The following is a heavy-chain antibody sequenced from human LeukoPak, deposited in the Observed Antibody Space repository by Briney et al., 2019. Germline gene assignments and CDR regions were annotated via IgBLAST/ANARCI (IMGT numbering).Heavy chain of an antibody. J-gene: IGHJ6*03. CDR3: ARVGLPYYYYYYMDV. V-gene: IGHV1-69*05. D-gene: IGHD5-18*01. CDR2: IIPIFGTA. Sequence: ASVKVSCKASGGTFSSYAISWVRQAPGQGLEWMGGIIPIFGTANYAQKFQGRVTITTDESTSTAYMELSSLRSEDTAVYYCARVGLPYYYYYYMDVWGKGTTVTVSS. CDR1: GGTFSSYA.